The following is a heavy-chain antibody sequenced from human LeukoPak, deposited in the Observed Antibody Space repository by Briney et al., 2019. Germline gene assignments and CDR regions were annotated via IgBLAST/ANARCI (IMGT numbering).Heavy chain of an antibody. D-gene: IGHD6-19*01. V-gene: IGHV3-48*03. Sequence: GGSLRLSCAASGFTFSSYEMNWVRQAPGKGLEWVSYISSGSTIYDADSVKGRFTISRDNAKNSLYLRMNSLRAEDTAVYYCARESIAVAGAPFDYWGQGTLVTVSS. J-gene: IGHJ4*02. CDR2: ISSGSTI. CDR3: ARESIAVAGAPFDY. CDR1: GFTFSSYE.